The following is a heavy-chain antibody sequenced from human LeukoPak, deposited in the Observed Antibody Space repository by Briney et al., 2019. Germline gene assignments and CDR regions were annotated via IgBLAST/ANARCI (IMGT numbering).Heavy chain of an antibody. D-gene: IGHD3-22*01. CDR2: IIPIFGTA. Sequence: GASVKVSCKASGGTLSSYAISWVRQAPGQGLEWMGGIIPIFGTANYAQKFQGRVTITADKSTSTAYMELSSLRSDDTAVYYCARIPAYDSSGYPTGNDYWGQGTLVTVSS. V-gene: IGHV1-69*06. J-gene: IGHJ4*02. CDR3: ARIPAYDSSGYPTGNDY. CDR1: GGTLSSYA.